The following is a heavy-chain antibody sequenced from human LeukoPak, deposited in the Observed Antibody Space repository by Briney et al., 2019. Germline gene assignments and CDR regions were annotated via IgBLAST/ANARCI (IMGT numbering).Heavy chain of an antibody. Sequence: PGGSLRLSYVASGFTFRFYWVGWVRQPTGKEQEWVANIKQDGGEKHYVDSVQGRFTIYRDNAKNSLYLQMNSLRAEDTAVYYCARDVGYDSSGSYPYYFDYWGLGTLVTVSS. CDR1: GFTFRFYW. V-gene: IGHV3-7*05. CDR3: ARDVGYDSSGSYPYYFDY. CDR2: IKQDGGEK. J-gene: IGHJ4*02. D-gene: IGHD3-22*01.